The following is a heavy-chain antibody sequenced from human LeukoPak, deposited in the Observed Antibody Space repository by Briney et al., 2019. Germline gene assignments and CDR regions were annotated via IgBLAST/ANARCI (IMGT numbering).Heavy chain of an antibody. Sequence: PVASVKVSCKASGDTFINYAIIWVRQAPGQGLECMGGIIPIFGTANYAQKFQGRVTITADKSTSTAYMELSSLRSEDTAVYYCARGGTSSWPPRPSDYWGQGTLVTVSS. CDR2: IIPIFGTA. CDR1: GDTFINYA. D-gene: IGHD6-13*01. V-gene: IGHV1-69*06. J-gene: IGHJ4*02. CDR3: ARGGTSSWPPRPSDY.